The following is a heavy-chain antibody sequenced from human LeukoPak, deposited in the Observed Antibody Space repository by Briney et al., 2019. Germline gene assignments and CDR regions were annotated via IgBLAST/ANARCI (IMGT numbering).Heavy chain of an antibody. J-gene: IGHJ4*02. Sequence: GESLKISCKGSGFSFTSNWICWMRQMPWKGMEWIGIIYPADSDTRYSPSFQGQVTISADTSISTAYLQWSSLKASDTAMYYCARDIDSRFDSWGQGTLVTVSS. CDR2: IYPADSDT. V-gene: IGHV5-51*01. CDR1: GFSFTSNW. D-gene: IGHD3-22*01. CDR3: ARDIDSRFDS.